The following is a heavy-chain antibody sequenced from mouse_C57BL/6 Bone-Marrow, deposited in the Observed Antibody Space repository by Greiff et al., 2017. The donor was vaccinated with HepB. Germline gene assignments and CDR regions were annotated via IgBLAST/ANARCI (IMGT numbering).Heavy chain of an antibody. CDR3: ARNLILNWYYFDY. J-gene: IGHJ2*01. CDR2: IWSGGST. Sequence: VQGVESGPGLVRPSQSLSITCTVSGFSLTSYGVHWVRQSPGKGLEWLGVIWSGGSTDYNAAFISRLSISKDNSKSQVFFKMNSLQADDTAIYYCARNLILNWYYFDYWGQGTTLTVSS. V-gene: IGHV2-2*01. D-gene: IGHD1-3*01. CDR1: GFSLTSYG.